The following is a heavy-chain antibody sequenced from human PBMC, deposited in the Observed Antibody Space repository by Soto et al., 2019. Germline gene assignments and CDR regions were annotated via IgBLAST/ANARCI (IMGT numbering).Heavy chain of an antibody. D-gene: IGHD2-2*01. CDR2: ISSSSSYI. CDR3: ARVGRIGYCSSTSCPAPTYYYMDV. J-gene: IGHJ6*03. CDR1: GFTFSSYS. Sequence: GGSLRLSCAASGFTFSSYSMNWVRQAPGKGLEWVSSISSSSSYIYYADSVKGRFTISRDNAKNSLYLQMNSLRAEDTAVYYCARVGRIGYCSSTSCPAPTYYYMDVWGKGTTVTVSS. V-gene: IGHV3-21*01.